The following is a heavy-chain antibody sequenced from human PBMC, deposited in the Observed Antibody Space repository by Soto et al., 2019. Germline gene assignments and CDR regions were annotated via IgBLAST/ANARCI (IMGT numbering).Heavy chain of an antibody. Sequence: EVQLVESGGGLVQPGGSLRLSCAASGFTFSSYEMNWVRQAPGKGLEWVSYITSDGNTIYYADSVKGRFTISRDNAKNSLYLQMNNLRAEDTAVYYCARDWNHDYWGQGTLVTVSS. D-gene: IGHD1-1*01. V-gene: IGHV3-48*03. J-gene: IGHJ4*02. CDR1: GFTFSSYE. CDR3: ARDWNHDY. CDR2: ITSDGNTI.